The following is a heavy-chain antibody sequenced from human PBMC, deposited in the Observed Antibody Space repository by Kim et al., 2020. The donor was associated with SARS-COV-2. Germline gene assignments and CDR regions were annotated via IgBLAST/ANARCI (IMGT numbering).Heavy chain of an antibody. CDR1: GFTFSSYA. D-gene: IGHD3-3*01. CDR2: ISYDGSNK. CDR3: ARAPTGITIFGVVPKNYYYGMDV. J-gene: IGHJ6*02. Sequence: GGSLRLSCAASGFTFSSYAMHWVRQAPGKGLEWVAVISYDGSNKYYADSVKGRFTISRDNSKNTLYLQMNSLRAEDTAVYYCARAPTGITIFGVVPKNYYYGMDVWGQGTTVTVSS. V-gene: IGHV3-30*04.